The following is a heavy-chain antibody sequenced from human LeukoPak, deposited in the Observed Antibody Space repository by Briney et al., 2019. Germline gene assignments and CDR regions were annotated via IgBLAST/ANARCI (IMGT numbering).Heavy chain of an antibody. CDR2: ISTSGDST. V-gene: IGHV3-23*01. CDR1: GFTFSSYA. J-gene: IGHJ4*02. Sequence: SGGSLRLSCAASGFTFSSYAMTWVRQAPGEGLEWVSAISTSGDSTYYADSVRGRFTISRDNSKNTLYLQMTSLRAEDTAVYYCARKVYHRFDYWGQGTLVTVSS. CDR3: ARKVYHRFDY. D-gene: IGHD2-2*01.